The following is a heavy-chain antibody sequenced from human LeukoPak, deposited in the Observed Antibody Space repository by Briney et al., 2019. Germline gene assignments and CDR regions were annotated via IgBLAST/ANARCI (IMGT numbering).Heavy chain of an antibody. Sequence: GGSLRLSCAASGFTFSIYAMSWVRQAPGKGLEWVSSISNDARRTYYPDSVKGRFTISRDNSKNTVYLQMNSLRADDTAVYSCARDVRRSGYCSGGSCYSRLGYWGQGTLVTVSS. CDR3: ARDVRRSGYCSGGSCYSRLGY. V-gene: IGHV3-23*01. D-gene: IGHD2-15*01. CDR1: GFTFSIYA. CDR2: ISNDARRT. J-gene: IGHJ4*02.